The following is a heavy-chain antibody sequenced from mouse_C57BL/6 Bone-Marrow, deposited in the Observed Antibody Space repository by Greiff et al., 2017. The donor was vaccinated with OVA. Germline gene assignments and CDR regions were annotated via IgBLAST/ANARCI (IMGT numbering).Heavy chain of an antibody. CDR3: TTSSSYTCWYFGV. V-gene: IGHV14-4*01. D-gene: IGHD1-1*01. CDR1: GFNITDDY. Sequence: EVKLQQPGAELVRPGASVKLSCTASGFNITDDYMHWVKQRPEQGLEWIGWIDPENGDTEYASKFQGKATITADTSSNTAYLQLSSLTSEDTAVDYCTTSSSYTCWYFGVWGTGATVTVSS. J-gene: IGHJ1*03. CDR2: IDPENGDT.